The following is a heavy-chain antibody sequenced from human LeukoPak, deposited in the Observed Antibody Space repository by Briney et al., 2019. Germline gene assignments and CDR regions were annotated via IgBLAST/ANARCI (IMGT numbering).Heavy chain of an antibody. CDR2: IYSGGST. Sequence: GGSLRLSCAASGFSVSSNYMSWVRQAPGKGLEWVSVIYSGGSTYYADSVKGRFTISRDNSKKTLYLQMNTLRAEDTAVYYCARDLGYNYGSVGAFDIWGQGTLVTVSS. CDR1: GFSVSSNY. D-gene: IGHD5-18*01. V-gene: IGHV3-66*01. CDR3: ARDLGYNYGSVGAFDI. J-gene: IGHJ3*02.